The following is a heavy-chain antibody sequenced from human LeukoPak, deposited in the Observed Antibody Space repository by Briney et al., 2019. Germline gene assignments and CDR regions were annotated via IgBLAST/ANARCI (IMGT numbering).Heavy chain of an antibody. V-gene: IGHV3-23*01. J-gene: IGHJ4*02. CDR1: GFTFSSYA. Sequence: GGSLRLSCAASGFTFSSYAMSLVRQAPGKGLEWVSAISGSGGSTYYADSVKGRFTISRDNSKNTLYLQMNSLRAEDTAVYYCAKQWQQLVRGGFDYWGQGTLVTVSS. CDR2: ISGSGGST. D-gene: IGHD6-6*01. CDR3: AKQWQQLVRGGFDY.